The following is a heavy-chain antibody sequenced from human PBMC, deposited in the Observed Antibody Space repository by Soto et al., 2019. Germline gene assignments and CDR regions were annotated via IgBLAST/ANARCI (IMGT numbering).Heavy chain of an antibody. J-gene: IGHJ6*02. V-gene: IGHV1-69*13. CDR1: GGTFSSYA. Sequence: SVKVSCKASGGTFSSYAISWVRQAPGQGLEWMGGIIPIFGTANYAQKFQGRVTITADESTSTAYMELSSLRSEGTAVYYCARVSSGYDLHYYYGMDVWGQGTTVTVSS. D-gene: IGHD5-12*01. CDR2: IIPIFGTA. CDR3: ARVSSGYDLHYYYGMDV.